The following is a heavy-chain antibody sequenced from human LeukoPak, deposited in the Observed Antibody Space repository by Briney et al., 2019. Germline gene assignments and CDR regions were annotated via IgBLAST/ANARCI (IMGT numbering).Heavy chain of an antibody. Sequence: SETLSLTCTVSGGSISSGGYYWSWIRQHPGKGLEWIGYIYYSGSTNYNPSLKSRVTISVDTSKNQFSLKLSSVTAADTAVYYCARGPRGYYDSSGYLWGQGTLVTVSS. CDR2: IYYSGST. D-gene: IGHD3-22*01. CDR3: ARGPRGYYDSSGYL. V-gene: IGHV4-31*03. J-gene: IGHJ4*02. CDR1: GGSISSGGYY.